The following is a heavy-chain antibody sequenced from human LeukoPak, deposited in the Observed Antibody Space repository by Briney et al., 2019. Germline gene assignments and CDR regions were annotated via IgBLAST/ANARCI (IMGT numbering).Heavy chain of an antibody. J-gene: IGHJ4*02. V-gene: IGHV4-61*02. D-gene: IGHD6-6*01. Sequence: SETLSLTCTVSGGSISSGSYYWSWIRQPAGKGLEWIGRIYTSGSTNYNPSLKSRVTMSVDTSKNQFSLKLSSVTAADTAVYYCASTAIAARTWCFDYWGQGTLVTVSS. CDR2: IYTSGST. CDR1: GGSISSGSYY. CDR3: ASTAIAARTWCFDY.